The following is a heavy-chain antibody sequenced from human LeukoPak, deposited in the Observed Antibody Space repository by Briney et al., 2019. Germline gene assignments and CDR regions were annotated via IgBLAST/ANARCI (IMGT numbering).Heavy chain of an antibody. Sequence: GGSLRLSCAASGFTFTTYAMSWVRQAPGKRLEWVSGVTGNGTHTWYADSVKGRFTISRDNSKNTVHLQMNSLRVDDTAVYYCVKGTAEYCTGVTCYEFDSWGQGTLVAVSS. CDR3: VKGTAEYCTGVTCYEFDS. V-gene: IGHV3-23*01. D-gene: IGHD2-15*01. J-gene: IGHJ4*02. CDR1: GFTFTTYA. CDR2: VTGNGTHT.